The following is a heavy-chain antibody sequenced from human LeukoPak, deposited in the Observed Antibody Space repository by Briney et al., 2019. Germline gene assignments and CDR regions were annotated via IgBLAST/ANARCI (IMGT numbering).Heavy chain of an antibody. V-gene: IGHV3-23*01. CDR3: AKSSITIFGVVGRNFDY. J-gene: IGHJ4*02. CDR2: ITATGDTA. D-gene: IGHD3-3*01. Sequence: GGSLRLSCVASGFTFTKCAMSWIRQAPGKGLEWVAIITATGDTAYYADSVKGRFTISRDNSKNTLYLQMNSLRAEDTAVYYCAKSSITIFGVVGRNFDYWGQGTLVTVSS. CDR1: GFTFTKCA.